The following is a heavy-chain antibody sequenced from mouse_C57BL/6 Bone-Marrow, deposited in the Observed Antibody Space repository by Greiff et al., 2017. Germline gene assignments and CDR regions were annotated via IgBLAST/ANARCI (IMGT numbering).Heavy chain of an antibody. CDR1: GYTFTSYW. V-gene: IGHV1-61*01. CDR3: ARDRGYDGAWFAY. Sequence: QVQLQQPGAELVRPGSSVKLSCKASGYTFTSYWMDWVKQRPGQGLEWIGNIYPSDSETHYNQKFKDKATLTVDKSSSTAYMQLSSLTSEDSAVYYCARDRGYDGAWFAYWGQGTLVTVSA. D-gene: IGHD2-2*01. J-gene: IGHJ3*01. CDR2: IYPSDSET.